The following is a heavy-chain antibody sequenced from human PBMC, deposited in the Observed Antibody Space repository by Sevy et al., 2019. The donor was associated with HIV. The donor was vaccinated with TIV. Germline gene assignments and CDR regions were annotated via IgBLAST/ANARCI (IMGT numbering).Heavy chain of an antibody. CDR3: AKSKVASVYHYYGMDV. V-gene: IGHV3-9*01. Sequence: SLRLSCRTFGFTFDEHAMHWVRQVPGKGLEWVSGIRWNGGSVAYADSVKGRFTISRDNTKSSLSLQMNGLRPEDTAVYYCAKSKVASVYHYYGMDVWGHGTTVTVSS. CDR1: GFTFDEHA. CDR2: IRWNGGSV. J-gene: IGHJ6*02.